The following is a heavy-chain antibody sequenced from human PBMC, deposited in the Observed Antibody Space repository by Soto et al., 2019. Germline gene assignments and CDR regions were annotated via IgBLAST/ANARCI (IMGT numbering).Heavy chain of an antibody. Sequence: GGSLRLSCAASGFTFSSYGMHWVRQAPGKGLEWVAVIWYDGSNKYYADSVKGRFTISRDNSKNTLYLQMNSLRAEDTAVYYCARDGDQWELLTLDYWGQGTLVTVSS. J-gene: IGHJ4*02. CDR2: IWYDGSNK. V-gene: IGHV3-33*01. CDR1: GFTFSSYG. CDR3: ARDGDQWELLTLDY. D-gene: IGHD1-26*01.